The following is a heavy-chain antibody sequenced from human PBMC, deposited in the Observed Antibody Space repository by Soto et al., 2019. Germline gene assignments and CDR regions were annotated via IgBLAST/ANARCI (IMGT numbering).Heavy chain of an antibody. Sequence: GESLKISCKGSGYSFTSYWISWVRQMPGKGLEWMGRIDPSDSYTNYSPSFQGHVTNSADKSISTAYLQWSSLKASDTSMYYCARIAAAYYYYDGMDVWGQGTTVTVSS. V-gene: IGHV5-10-1*01. CDR1: GYSFTSYW. CDR2: IDPSDSYT. CDR3: ARIAAAYYYYDGMDV. J-gene: IGHJ6*02. D-gene: IGHD6-13*01.